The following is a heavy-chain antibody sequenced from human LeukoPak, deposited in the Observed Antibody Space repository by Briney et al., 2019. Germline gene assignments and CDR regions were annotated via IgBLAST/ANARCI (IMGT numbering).Heavy chain of an antibody. CDR2: ISSSSSYI. CDR1: GFTFSSYS. V-gene: IGHV3-21*01. J-gene: IGHJ4*02. D-gene: IGHD3-22*01. Sequence: GGSLRLSCAASGFTFSSYSMNWVRQAPGKGLEWVSSISSSSSYIYYADPVKGRFTISRDNAKNSLYLQMNSLRAEDTAVYYCAVSPRSGYYGDYWGQGTLVTVSS. CDR3: AVSPRSGYYGDY.